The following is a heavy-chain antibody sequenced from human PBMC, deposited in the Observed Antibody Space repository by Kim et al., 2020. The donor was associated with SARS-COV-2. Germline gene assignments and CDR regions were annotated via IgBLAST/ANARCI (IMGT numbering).Heavy chain of an antibody. CDR2: IYYSGST. D-gene: IGHD1-1*01. V-gene: IGHV4-31*03. CDR1: GGSISSGGYY. CDR3: AREPDPTGTFDY. J-gene: IGHJ4*02. Sequence: SETLSLTCTVSGGSISSGGYYWSWIRQHPGKGLEWIGYIYYSGSTYYNPSLKSRVTISVDTSKNQFSLKLSSVTAADTAVYYCAREPDPTGTFDYWGQGTLVTVSS.